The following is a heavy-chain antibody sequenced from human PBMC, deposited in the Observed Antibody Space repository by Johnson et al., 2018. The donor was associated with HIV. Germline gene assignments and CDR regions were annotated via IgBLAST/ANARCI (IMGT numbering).Heavy chain of an antibody. CDR2: ISYDGSNK. CDR1: RFTFSSYG. V-gene: IGHV3-30*03. J-gene: IGHJ3*02. D-gene: IGHD6-13*01. CDR3: ARDKGSWFDDAFDI. Sequence: QVQLVESGGGVVQPGRSLRLSCAASRFTFSSYGMHWVRQAPGKGLEWGAVISYDGSNKYYADSVKGRFTISRDNSKNTLYLQMNSLRAEDTAVYYCARDKGSWFDDAFDIWGQGTMVTVSS.